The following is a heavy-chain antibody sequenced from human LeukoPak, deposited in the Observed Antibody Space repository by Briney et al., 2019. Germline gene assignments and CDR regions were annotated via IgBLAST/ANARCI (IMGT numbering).Heavy chain of an antibody. CDR1: GGSISSYY. J-gene: IGHJ6*02. D-gene: IGHD3-10*01. Sequence: SETLSLTCTVSGGSISSYYWSWIRQPPGKGLEWIGYISYSGSTYYNPSLKSRVTISVDTSKNQFSLKLSSVTAADTAVYYCARYYYGSGSHDGMDVWGQGTTVTVSS. CDR3: ARYYYGSGSHDGMDV. CDR2: ISYSGST. V-gene: IGHV4-59*08.